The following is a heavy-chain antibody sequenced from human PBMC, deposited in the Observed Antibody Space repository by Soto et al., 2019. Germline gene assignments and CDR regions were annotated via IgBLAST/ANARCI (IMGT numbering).Heavy chain of an antibody. CDR1: GFTFSSYW. J-gene: IGHJ6*02. CDR3: ARSSSSNFYYYGLDV. V-gene: IGHV3-74*01. CDR2: INSDGSST. D-gene: IGHD6-6*01. Sequence: PGGSLRLSCADSGFTFSSYWMHWVRQAPGKGLVWVSRINSDGSSTSYADSVKGRFTISRDNAKNTLYLQMNSLRAEDTAVFYFARSSSSNFYYYGLDVWGQGTTVTVSS.